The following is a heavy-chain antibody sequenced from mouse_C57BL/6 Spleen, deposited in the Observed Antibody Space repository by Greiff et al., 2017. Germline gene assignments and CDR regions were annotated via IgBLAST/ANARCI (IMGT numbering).Heavy chain of an antibody. J-gene: IGHJ2*01. D-gene: IGHD1-1*01. CDR2: INPNNGGT. CDR3: ARSAVVARGYFDY. V-gene: IGHV1-18*01. Sequence: VQLQQSGPELVKPGASVKIPCKASGYTFTDYNMDWVKQSHGKSLEWIGDINPNNGGTIYNQKFKGKATLTVAKSSRTAYRELRSLTSEDTAVYYCARSAVVARGYFDYWGQGTTLTVSS. CDR1: GYTFTDYN.